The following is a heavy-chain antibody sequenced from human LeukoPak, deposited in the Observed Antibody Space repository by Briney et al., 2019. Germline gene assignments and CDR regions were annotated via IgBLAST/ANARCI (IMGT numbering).Heavy chain of an antibody. CDR3: ARGEAYDDFPGWFSP. CDR1: GASVSSESYY. D-gene: IGHD3/OR15-3a*01. Sequence: SETLSLTCTVSGASVSSESYYWTWLRQPPGKGLECTGYVYYTGATNYNPSVKSRVTISIDTSNNQFSLNLKDVTAADTAVYYCARGEAYDDFPGWFSPWGQGTLVTVSS. J-gene: IGHJ5*02. V-gene: IGHV4-61*01. CDR2: VYYTGAT.